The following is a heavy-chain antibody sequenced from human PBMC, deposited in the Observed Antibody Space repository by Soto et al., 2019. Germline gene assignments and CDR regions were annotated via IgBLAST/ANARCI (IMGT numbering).Heavy chain of an antibody. CDR3: AKDVEALARVGGMDV. J-gene: IGHJ6*02. D-gene: IGHD6-6*01. Sequence: PGWSLRLSCAASGFTVSSYGMHWVRQAPGKGLEWVAVISYDGSNKYYADSVKGRFTISRDNSKNTLYLQMNSLRAEDTAVYYCAKDVEALARVGGMDVWGQGTTVTVSS. CDR2: ISYDGSNK. V-gene: IGHV3-30*18. CDR1: GFTVSSYG.